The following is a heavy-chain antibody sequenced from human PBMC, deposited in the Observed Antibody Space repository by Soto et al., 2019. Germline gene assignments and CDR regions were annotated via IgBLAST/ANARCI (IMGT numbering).Heavy chain of an antibody. Sequence: GGSLRLSCAASGFTFSSYWMHWVRQAPGKGLVWVSRINSDGSSTSYADSVKDRFTISRDNAKNTLYLQMNSLRAEDTAVYYCAGSIAAAGTCMFDPWGQGTLVTVSS. CDR1: GFTFSSYW. CDR3: AGSIAAAGTCMFDP. J-gene: IGHJ5*02. CDR2: INSDGSST. D-gene: IGHD6-13*01. V-gene: IGHV3-74*01.